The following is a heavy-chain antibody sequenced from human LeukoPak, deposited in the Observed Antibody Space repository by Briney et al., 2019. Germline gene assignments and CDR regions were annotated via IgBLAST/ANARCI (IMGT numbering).Heavy chain of an antibody. J-gene: IGHJ3*02. CDR2: ISAYNGNT. CDR3: ARDPRYCSSTSCYRDAFDI. V-gene: IGHV1-18*01. CDR1: GYTFTSYG. D-gene: IGHD2-2*02. Sequence: ASVKVSCKASGYTFTSYGISWVRQAPGQGLEWMGWISAYNGNTNYAQKLRGRVTMTTDTSTSTAYMELRSLRSDDTAVYYCARDPRYCSSTSCYRDAFDIWGQGTMVTVSS.